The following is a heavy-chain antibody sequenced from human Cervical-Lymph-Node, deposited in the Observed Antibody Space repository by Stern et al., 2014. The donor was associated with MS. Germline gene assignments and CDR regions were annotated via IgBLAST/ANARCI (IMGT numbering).Heavy chain of an antibody. D-gene: IGHD6-13*01. CDR1: GGSLISYD. CDR3: ARGRIWYDRFYYYGLDV. Sequence: QVQLVQSGAEVRKPGSSVNVSCKASGGSLISYDISWVRQAPGQGLEWMGGISPALGTANYAQHFQGRVTITADESTNTAYMELSSLRSEDTAVYYCARGRIWYDRFYYYGLDVWGQGTTVTVSS. J-gene: IGHJ6*02. V-gene: IGHV1-69*01. CDR2: ISPALGTA.